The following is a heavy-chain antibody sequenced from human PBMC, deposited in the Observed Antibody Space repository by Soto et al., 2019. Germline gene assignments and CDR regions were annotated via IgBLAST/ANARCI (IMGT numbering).Heavy chain of an antibody. CDR3: ASGRKSGYDDRYYFDY. D-gene: IGHD5-12*01. V-gene: IGHV1-69*02. CDR2: IIPILGIA. CDR1: GGTFSSYT. Sequence: QVQLVQSGAEVKKPGSSVKVSCKASGGTFSSYTISWVRQAPGQGLEWMGRIIPILGIANYAQKFQGRVTITADKSTSTAYMEVSSLRSEDTDVYYCASGRKSGYDDRYYFDYWGQGTLVTVSS. J-gene: IGHJ4*02.